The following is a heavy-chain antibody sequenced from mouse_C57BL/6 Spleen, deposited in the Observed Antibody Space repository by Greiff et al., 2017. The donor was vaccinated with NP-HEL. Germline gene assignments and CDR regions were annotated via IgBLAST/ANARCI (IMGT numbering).Heavy chain of an antibody. Sequence: VQLKESGGGLVKPGGSLKLSCAASGFTFSDYGMHWVRQAPEKGLEWVAYISSGSSTIYYADTVKGRFTISRDNAKNTLFLQMTSLRSEDTAMYYCARPYYGSRGGYFDVWGTGTTVTVSS. CDR2: ISSGSSTI. D-gene: IGHD1-1*01. CDR1: GFTFSDYG. J-gene: IGHJ1*03. CDR3: ARPYYGSRGGYFDV. V-gene: IGHV5-17*01.